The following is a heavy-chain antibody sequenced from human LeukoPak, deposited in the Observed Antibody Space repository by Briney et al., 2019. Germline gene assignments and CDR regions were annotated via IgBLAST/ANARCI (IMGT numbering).Heavy chain of an antibody. CDR1: GFTFSSYS. CDR3: ARSLTYYDILTGYYHEAFDI. Sequence: SGGSLRLSCAASGFTFSSYSMNWVRQAPGKGLEWVSSISSSSSYIYYADSVKGRFTISRDNAKNSLYLQTNSLRAEDTAVYYCARSLTYYDILTGYYHEAFDIWGQGTMVTVSS. J-gene: IGHJ3*02. D-gene: IGHD3-9*01. V-gene: IGHV3-21*01. CDR2: ISSSSSYI.